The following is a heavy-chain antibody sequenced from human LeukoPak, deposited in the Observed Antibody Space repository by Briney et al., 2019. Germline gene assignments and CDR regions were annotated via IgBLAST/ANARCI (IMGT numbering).Heavy chain of an antibody. V-gene: IGHV3-11*05. J-gene: IGHJ6*02. CDR3: AKDLHWYAMDV. CDR1: GFTFSDYY. CDR2: ISSSSSYT. D-gene: IGHD2-2*01. Sequence: GGSLRLSCAASGFTFSDYYMSWIRQAPGKGLEWVSYISSSSSYTNYADSVKGRFTISRDNAKNSLYLQMTSLRAEDTAVYYCAKDLHWYAMDVWGQGTTVTVSS.